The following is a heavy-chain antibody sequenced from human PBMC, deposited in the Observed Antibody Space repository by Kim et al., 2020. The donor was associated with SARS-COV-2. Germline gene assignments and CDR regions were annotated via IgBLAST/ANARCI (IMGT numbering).Heavy chain of an antibody. CDR1: GYTFSNFY. J-gene: IGHJ4*02. CDR2: INHYNGGT. V-gene: IGHV1-2*02. D-gene: IGHD1-1*01. Sequence: ASVKVSCKASGYTFSNFYIHWVRQAPGQGLEWMGWINHYNGGTVYAPKFQGRVSLTSVTSISTVYMEVSSLIPDDTAVYYCARDPDERSDFDYWGQGTL. CDR3: ARDPDERSDFDY.